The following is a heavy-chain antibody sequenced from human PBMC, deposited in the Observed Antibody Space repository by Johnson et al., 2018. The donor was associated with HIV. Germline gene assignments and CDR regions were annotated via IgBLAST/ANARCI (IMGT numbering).Heavy chain of an antibody. J-gene: IGHJ3*02. CDR3: ARDRWLGDAFDI. D-gene: IGHD6-19*01. V-gene: IGHV3-9*01. CDR1: GFSFDDYA. Sequence: VQLVESGGGLVQPGRSLRLSCAASGFSFDDYAMHWVRQAPGKGLEWVSGISWNSGNIAYADSVKGRFTISRDNAKNSLYLQMNSLRPDDSAVYYCARDRWLGDAFDIWGQGTMVTVSS. CDR2: ISWNSGNI.